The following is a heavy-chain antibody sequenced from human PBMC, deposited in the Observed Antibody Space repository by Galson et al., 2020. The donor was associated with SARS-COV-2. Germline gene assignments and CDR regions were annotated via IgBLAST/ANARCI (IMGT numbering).Heavy chain of an antibody. V-gene: IGHV4-59*01. D-gene: IGHD6-19*01. J-gene: IGHJ3*02. CDR2: IYYSGST. Sequence: SETLSLTCTVSGGSISSYYWSWIRQPPGKGLEWIGYIYYSGSTNYNPSLKSRVTISVDTSKNQFSLKLSSVTAADTAVYYCARDSSGWHNDAFDIWGQGTMVTVSS. CDR1: GGSISSYY. CDR3: ARDSSGWHNDAFDI.